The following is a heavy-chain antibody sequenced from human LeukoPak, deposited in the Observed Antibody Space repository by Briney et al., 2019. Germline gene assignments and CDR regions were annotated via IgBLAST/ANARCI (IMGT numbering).Heavy chain of an antibody. CDR1: GGSISSTNW. Sequence: SETLSLTCAVSGGSISSTNWWTWVRQSPGKGLEWIGEIYHSGSTNYNPSLKSRVTISVDKSKNQFSLKVSSVTAADTAVYYCARVLKGRAPFDYWGQGTLVTVSS. V-gene: IGHV4-4*02. J-gene: IGHJ4*02. CDR3: ARVLKGRAPFDY. CDR2: IYHSGST.